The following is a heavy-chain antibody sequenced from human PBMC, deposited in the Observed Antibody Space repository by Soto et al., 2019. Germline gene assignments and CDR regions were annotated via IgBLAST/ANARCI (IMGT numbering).Heavy chain of an antibody. CDR3: ANRGYSYGFVIY. V-gene: IGHV1-69*02. Sequence: QVQLVQSGAEVKKPGSSVKVSCKASGGTLSSYTFSWVRQAPGQGLEWMGRIIPMLGIANYAQKFQGRVKITADKSTSTAYMELSSLRSEDMAVYYCANRGYSYGFVIYWGQGTLVTVSS. CDR2: IIPMLGIA. J-gene: IGHJ4*02. D-gene: IGHD5-18*01. CDR1: GGTLSSYT.